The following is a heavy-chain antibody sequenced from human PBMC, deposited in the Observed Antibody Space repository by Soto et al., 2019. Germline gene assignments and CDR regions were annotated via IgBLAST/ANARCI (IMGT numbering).Heavy chain of an antibody. V-gene: IGHV1-2*02. CDR1: GYTFTGYY. J-gene: IGHJ4*02. CDR3: ARVNVVVVAATREYYFDY. D-gene: IGHD2-15*01. CDR2: INPNSGGT. Sequence: ASVTVSCTASGYTFTGYYMHWVRQAPGQGLEWMGWINPNSGGTNYAQKFQGRVTMTRDTSISTAYMELSRLRSDDTAVYYCARVNVVVVAATREYYFDYWGQGTLVTVSS.